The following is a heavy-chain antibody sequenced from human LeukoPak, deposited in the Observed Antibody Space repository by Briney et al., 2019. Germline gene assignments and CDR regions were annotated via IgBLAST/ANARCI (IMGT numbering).Heavy chain of an antibody. CDR3: ARGRAHGADY. CDR1: GGSISSYY. Sequence: SETLSLTCTVSGGSISSYYWSWIRQPPGKGLEWIGYIYYGGSTNYNPSLKSRVTISVDTSKNQFSLKLSPVTAADTAVYYCARGRAHGADYWGQGTLVTVSS. CDR2: IYYGGST. V-gene: IGHV4-59*01. J-gene: IGHJ4*02. D-gene: IGHD3-10*01.